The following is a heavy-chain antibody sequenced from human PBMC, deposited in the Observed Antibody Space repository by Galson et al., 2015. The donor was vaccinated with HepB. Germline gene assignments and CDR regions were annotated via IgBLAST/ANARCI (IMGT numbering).Heavy chain of an antibody. V-gene: IGHV4-39*07. CDR3: ARGSYSGSYD. J-gene: IGHJ4*02. CDR2: IYYSGST. CDR1: GGSISSCSYY. Sequence: LSLTCTVSGGSISSCSYYWGWIRQPPGKGLEWIGSIYYSGSTYYNPSLKSRVTISVDTSKNQFSLKLSSVTAADTAVYYCARGSYSGSYDWGQGTLVTVSS. D-gene: IGHD1-26*01.